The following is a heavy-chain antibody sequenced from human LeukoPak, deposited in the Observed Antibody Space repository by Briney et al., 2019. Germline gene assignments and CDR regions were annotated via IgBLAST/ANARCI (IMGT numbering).Heavy chain of an antibody. V-gene: IGHV1-69*13. CDR2: IIPIFGTA. D-gene: IGHD3-9*01. CDR1: GGTFSSYA. Sequence: SVKVSCKASGGTFSSYAISWVRQAPGQGLEWMGGIIPIFGTANYAQKFQGRVTITADESTSTAYMELSSLRSEDTAVYYCASRDTLTGYSLYYYYGMDVWGQGTTVTVSS. J-gene: IGHJ6*01. CDR3: ASRDTLTGYSLYYYYGMDV.